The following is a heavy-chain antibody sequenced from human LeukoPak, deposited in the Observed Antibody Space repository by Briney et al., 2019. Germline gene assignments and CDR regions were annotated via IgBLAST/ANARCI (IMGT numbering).Heavy chain of an antibody. Sequence: TSETLSLTCTVSGGSFSTYYWSWIRQPPGKGLEWIGSIYYSGSTYYNPSLKSRVTISVDTSKNQFSLNLSSVTAADTTVYYCARSFWSSNNWFDPWGQGTLVTVSS. J-gene: IGHJ5*02. CDR1: GGSFSTYY. CDR2: IYYSGST. V-gene: IGHV4-59*05. CDR3: ARSFWSSNNWFDP. D-gene: IGHD3-3*01.